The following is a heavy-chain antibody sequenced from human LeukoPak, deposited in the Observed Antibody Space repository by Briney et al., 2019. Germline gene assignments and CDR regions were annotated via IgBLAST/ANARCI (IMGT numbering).Heavy chain of an antibody. J-gene: IGHJ5*02. CDR2: FDPEDGEA. CDR1: GSTLTELS. V-gene: IGHV1-24*01. CDR3: ATDFLGFDP. Sequence: ASVKVSCKVSGSTLTELSMHWVRQGPGEGLEWMGGFDPEDGEAIYAQKFQGRVTMTEDTSTDTVYMELSSLRSEDTAMYYCATDFLGFDPWGQGTLVTVSS. D-gene: IGHD2/OR15-2a*01.